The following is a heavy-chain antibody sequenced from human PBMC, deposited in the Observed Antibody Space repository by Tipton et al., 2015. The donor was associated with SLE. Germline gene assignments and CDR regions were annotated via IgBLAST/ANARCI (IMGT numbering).Heavy chain of an antibody. CDR3: ARGGNDSSGYYSH. V-gene: IGHV4-59*12. D-gene: IGHD3-22*01. Sequence: TLSLTCTVSGGSISSYYWSWIRQPPGKGLEWIGYIYYSGSTNYNPSLKSRVTISVDTSKNQFSLKLNSVTAADTAVYYCARGGNDSSGYYSHWGQGTLVTVSS. J-gene: IGHJ4*02. CDR2: IYYSGST. CDR1: GGSISSYY.